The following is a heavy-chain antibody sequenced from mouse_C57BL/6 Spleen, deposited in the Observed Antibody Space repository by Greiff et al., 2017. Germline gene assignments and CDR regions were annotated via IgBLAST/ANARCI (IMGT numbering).Heavy chain of an antibody. CDR1: GYTFTSYW. V-gene: IGHV1-55*01. CDR2: LYPGSGST. CDR3: ERFHYGNYKDYYAMDY. D-gene: IGHD2-1*01. J-gene: IGHJ4*01. Sequence: QVQLQQPGAELVKPGASVKMSCKASGYTFTSYWITWVKQRPGQGLEWIGDLYPGSGSTNYNEKFKSKATLTVDTSSSTAYMQLSSLTSEDAAVYYCERFHYGNYKDYYAMDYWGQGTSVTVSS.